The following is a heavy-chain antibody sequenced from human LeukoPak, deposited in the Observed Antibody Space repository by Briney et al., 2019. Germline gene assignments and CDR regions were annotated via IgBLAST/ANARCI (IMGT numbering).Heavy chain of an antibody. CDR2: ISGSGGST. CDR3: AKAPYYYDSSGSLAMDV. J-gene: IGHJ6*02. V-gene: IGHV3-23*01. CDR1: GFTFSSYA. Sequence: GGSLRLSCAASGFTFSSYAMSWVRQAPGKGLEWVSAISGSGGSTYYADSVKGRFTISRDNSKNTLYLQMNSLRAEDTAVYYCAKAPYYYDSSGSLAMDVRGQGTTVTVSS. D-gene: IGHD3-22*01.